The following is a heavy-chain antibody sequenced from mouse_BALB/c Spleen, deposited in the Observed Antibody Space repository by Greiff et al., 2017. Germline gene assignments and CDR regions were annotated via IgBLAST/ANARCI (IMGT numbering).Heavy chain of an antibody. J-gene: IGHJ4*01. CDR1: GFNINDTY. D-gene: IGHD2-14*01. Sequence: EVQRVESGAELVKPGASVKLSCTASGFNINDTYMHWVKQRPEQGLEWIGRIDPANGNTKYDPKFQGKATITADTSSNTAYLQLSSLTSEDTAVYYCADRYDYAMDYWGQGTSVTVSS. CDR3: ADRYDYAMDY. CDR2: IDPANGNT. V-gene: IGHV14-3*02.